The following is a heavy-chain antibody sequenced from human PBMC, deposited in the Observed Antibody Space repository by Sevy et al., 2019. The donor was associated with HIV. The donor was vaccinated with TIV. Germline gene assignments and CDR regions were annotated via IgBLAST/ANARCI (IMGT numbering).Heavy chain of an antibody. CDR3: ARDGITMVRGVTALSGVGYMDV. CDR1: GFTFSSYT. CDR2: ISSSSSYI. J-gene: IGHJ6*03. D-gene: IGHD3-10*01. Sequence: GGSLRLSCAASGFTFSSYTMNWVRQAPGKGLEWVSFISSSSSYIHNADSVKDRFTISRDNAKNSLYLQMNSLRAEDTAVYYCARDGITMVRGVTALSGVGYMDVWGKGTTVTVSS. V-gene: IGHV3-21*01.